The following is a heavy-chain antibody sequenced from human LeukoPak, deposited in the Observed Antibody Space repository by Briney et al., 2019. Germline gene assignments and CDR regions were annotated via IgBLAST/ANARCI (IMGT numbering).Heavy chain of an antibody. CDR1: GGSMSPYH. Sequence: SETLSLTCTVSGGSMSPYHWGWIRQPPGKGLEWIGEINHSGSTNYNPSLKSRVTISVDTSKNQFSLKLSSVTAADTAVYYCASPRMAAAGTDYWGQGTLVTVSS. CDR2: INHSGST. CDR3: ASPRMAAAGTDY. V-gene: IGHV4-34*01. J-gene: IGHJ4*02. D-gene: IGHD6-13*01.